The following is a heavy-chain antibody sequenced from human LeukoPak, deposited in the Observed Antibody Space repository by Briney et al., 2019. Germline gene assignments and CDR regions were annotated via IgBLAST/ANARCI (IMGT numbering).Heavy chain of an antibody. Sequence: GESPKISCKGSGYSFTSYWIGWVRQMPGKGLEWMGIIYPGDSDTRYSPSFQGQVTISADKSISTAYLQWSSLKASDTAMYYCARLGRDSSGYGPYYFDYWGQGTLVTVSS. CDR3: ARLGRDSSGYGPYYFDY. V-gene: IGHV5-51*01. CDR2: IYPGDSDT. J-gene: IGHJ4*02. CDR1: GYSFTSYW. D-gene: IGHD3-22*01.